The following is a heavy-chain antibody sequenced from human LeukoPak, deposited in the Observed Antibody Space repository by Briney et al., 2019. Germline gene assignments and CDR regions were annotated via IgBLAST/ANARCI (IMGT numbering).Heavy chain of an antibody. J-gene: IGHJ4*02. Sequence: SETLSLTCTVSGGSISSSSYYWGWIRQPPGKGLEWIGSIYYSGSTYYNPSLKSRVTISVDTSKNQFSLKLSSVTAADTAVYYCARRIPEPEPIYYDSSGYFDYWGQGTLVTVSS. CDR3: ARRIPEPEPIYYDSSGYFDY. CDR2: IYYSGST. D-gene: IGHD3-22*01. V-gene: IGHV4-39*01. CDR1: GGSISSSSYY.